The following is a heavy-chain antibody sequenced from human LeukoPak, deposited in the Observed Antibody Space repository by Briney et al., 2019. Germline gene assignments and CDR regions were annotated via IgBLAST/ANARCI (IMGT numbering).Heavy chain of an antibody. CDR3: ARGRAKESYEAYYYYMDV. D-gene: IGHD1-26*01. V-gene: IGHV4-4*07. CDR2: IYTSGST. Sequence: PSETLSLTCTVSGGSISSYYWSWIRQPAGKGLEWIGRIYTSGSTNYNPSLKSRVTMSVDTSKNQFSLKLSSVTAADTAVYYCARGRAKESYEAYYYYMDVWGKGTTVTVSS. CDR1: GGSISSYY. J-gene: IGHJ6*03.